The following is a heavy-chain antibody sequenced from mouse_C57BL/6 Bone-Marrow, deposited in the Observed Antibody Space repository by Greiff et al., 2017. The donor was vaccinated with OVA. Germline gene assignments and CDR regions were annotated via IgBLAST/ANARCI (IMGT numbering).Heavy chain of an antibody. CDR3: ARSRGWLLRYFDV. J-gene: IGHJ1*03. Sequence: VQLQQPGAELVKPGASVKLSCKASGYTFTSYWMHWVKQRPGQGLEWIGMIHPNSGSTNYNEKFKSKATLTVDKSSSTAYMQLSSLTSEDSAVDYCARSRGWLLRYFDVWGTGTTVTVSS. CDR1: GYTFTSYW. CDR2: IHPNSGST. D-gene: IGHD2-3*01. V-gene: IGHV1-64*01.